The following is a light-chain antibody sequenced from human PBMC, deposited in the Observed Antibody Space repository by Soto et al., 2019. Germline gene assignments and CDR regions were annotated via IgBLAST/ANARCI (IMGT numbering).Light chain of an antibody. CDR1: QSVRIY. J-gene: IGKJ2*01. Sequence: EIVLTQSPATLSLSPGERATLSCRASQSVRIYLAWYQQRPGQAPRLLIYDTSNRATGIPARFSGSWSGTDFTLTVSRVNPEDFAGYECQQRYDWYTFGQRTKLES. V-gene: IGKV3-11*01. CDR2: DTS. CDR3: QQRYDWYT.